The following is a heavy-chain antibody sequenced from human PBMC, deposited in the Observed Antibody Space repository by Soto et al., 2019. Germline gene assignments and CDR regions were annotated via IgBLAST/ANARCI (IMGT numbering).Heavy chain of an antibody. CDR3: ARDMRQWLVEGDAFDI. J-gene: IGHJ3*02. Sequence: QVQLVQSGAEVKKPGASVKVSCKASGYTFTSYGISWVRQAPGQGLEWMGWISAYNGNTNYAQKLQGRVTMTTDTSTSTGYMELRSLRSDDTAVYYCARDMRQWLVEGDAFDIWGQGTMVTVSS. V-gene: IGHV1-18*01. D-gene: IGHD6-19*01. CDR2: ISAYNGNT. CDR1: GYTFTSYG.